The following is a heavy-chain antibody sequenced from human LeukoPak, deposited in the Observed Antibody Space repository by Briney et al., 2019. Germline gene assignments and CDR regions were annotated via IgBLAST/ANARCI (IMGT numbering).Heavy chain of an antibody. CDR1: GFTFSSYW. J-gene: IGHJ6*02. CDR3: ARLDLAAAGSDYYYYYYGMDV. V-gene: IGHV3-74*01. Sequence: GGSLRLSCAASGFTFSSYWMHWVRQAPGKRLVWVSRINSDGSSTSYADSVKGRFTISRDNAKNTLYLQMNSLRAEDTAVYYCARLDLAAAGSDYYYYYYGMDVWGQGTTVTVSS. D-gene: IGHD6-13*01. CDR2: INSDGSST.